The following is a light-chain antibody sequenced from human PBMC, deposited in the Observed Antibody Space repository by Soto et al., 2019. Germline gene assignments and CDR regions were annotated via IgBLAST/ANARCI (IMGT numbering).Light chain of an antibody. CDR2: KDS. CDR1: ALPKQY. J-gene: IGLJ2*01. CDR3: QSADSSGTYRAVV. Sequence: SSELTQPPSVSVSPGQTARITCSGDALPKQYAYWYQQKPGQAPVLVIYKDSERPSGIPERFSGSSSGTTVTLTISGVQAEDEADYYCQSADSSGTYRAVVFGGGTKLTVL. V-gene: IGLV3-25*03.